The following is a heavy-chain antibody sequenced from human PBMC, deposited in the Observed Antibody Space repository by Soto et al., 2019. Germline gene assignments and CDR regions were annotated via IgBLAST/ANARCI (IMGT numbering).Heavy chain of an antibody. CDR2: ITYNGDNT. CDR1: GLTFSSYA. D-gene: IGHD5-18*01. Sequence: GGSLRLSCAASGLTFSSYAMTWVRQAPGKGLDWVSVITYNGDNTYYADSVKGRFTISRDNSKDTVHLQMNSLRAEDTAVYYCARYIRGPTVFYFDFWGPGVLVTVSS. V-gene: IGHV3-23*01. CDR3: ARYIRGPTVFYFDF. J-gene: IGHJ4*02.